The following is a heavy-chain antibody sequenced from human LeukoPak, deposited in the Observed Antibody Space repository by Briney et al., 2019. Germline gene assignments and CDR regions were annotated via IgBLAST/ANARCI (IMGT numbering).Heavy chain of an antibody. CDR3: TNLLGNCSGGTCYNY. J-gene: IGHJ4*02. V-gene: IGHV3-21*01. D-gene: IGHD2-15*01. CDR2: ISTSSSYI. CDR1: GFTFSSYN. Sequence: GGSLRLPCAASGFTFSSYNMNWVRQAPGKGLEWVSSISTSSSYIYYADSVKGRFTISRDNARNSLYLQMNRLRAEDTAVYYCTNLLGNCSGGTCYNYWGQGTLVTVSS.